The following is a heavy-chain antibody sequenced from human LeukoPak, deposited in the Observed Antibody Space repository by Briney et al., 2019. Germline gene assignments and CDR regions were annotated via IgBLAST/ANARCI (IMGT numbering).Heavy chain of an antibody. D-gene: IGHD2-21*02. J-gene: IGHJ4*02. CDR2: ISYDGSNK. CDR1: GFTFSSYG. CDR3: MTGDHSEY. V-gene: IGHV3-33*05. Sequence: GGSLRLSCAASGFTFSSYGMHWVRQAPGKGLEWVAVISYDGSNKYYADSVKGRFTISRDNAKNSLYLQMNTLRGEDTAVYYCMTGDHSEYWGQGTLVTVS.